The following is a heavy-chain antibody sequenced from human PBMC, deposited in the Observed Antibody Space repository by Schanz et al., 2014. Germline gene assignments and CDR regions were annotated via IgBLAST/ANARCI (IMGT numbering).Heavy chain of an antibody. CDR2: INSDGTTT. J-gene: IGHJ1*01. D-gene: IGHD2-15*01. CDR1: GFTFSTYW. CDR3: AKESEIVVVVGTSMSGDFHH. Sequence: EVLLLESGGRVERPGGSLRLSCAASGFTFSTYWMHWVRQAPGKGLVWVSHINSDGTTTTYADSVKGRFTLSRDNSKNTLYLQMNSLIVEDTAVYYCAKESEIVVVVGTSMSGDFHHWGQGTLVTVSS. V-gene: IGHV3-74*01.